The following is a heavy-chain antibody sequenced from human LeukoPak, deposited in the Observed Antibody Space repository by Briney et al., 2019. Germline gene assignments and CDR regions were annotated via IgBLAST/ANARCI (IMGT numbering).Heavy chain of an antibody. V-gene: IGHV3-74*01. CDR2: MNSDGSNT. CDR1: GFTFSSYW. D-gene: IGHD6-19*01. J-gene: IGHJ4*02. Sequence: GGSLRLSCAASGFTFSSYWMHWVRQAPGKGLVRVSRMNSDGSNTRYADSVKGRFTISRDNAKNTLYLQMNSLRAEDTAVYYCARDGLAVAPGPLVDYWGQGTLVTVSS. CDR3: ARDGLAVAPGPLVDY.